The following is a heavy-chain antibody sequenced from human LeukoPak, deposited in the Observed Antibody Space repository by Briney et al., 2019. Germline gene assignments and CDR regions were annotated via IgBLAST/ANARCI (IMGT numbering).Heavy chain of an antibody. CDR3: ARGHGSGSYYNGGYYFDY. V-gene: IGHV4-34*01. J-gene: IGHJ4*02. CDR1: GGSISSYY. D-gene: IGHD3-10*01. CDR2: INHSGST. Sequence: ASETLSLTCTVSGGSISSYYWSWIRQPPGKGLEWIGEINHSGSTNYNPSLKSRVTISVDTSKNQFSLKLSSVTAADTAVYYCARGHGSGSYYNGGYYFDYWGQGTLVTVSS.